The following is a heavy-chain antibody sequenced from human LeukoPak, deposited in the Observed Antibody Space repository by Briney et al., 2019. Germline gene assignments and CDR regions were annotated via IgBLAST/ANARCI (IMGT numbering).Heavy chain of an antibody. Sequence: GASVKVSCKTSGYTFSSYDINWVRRATGQGLEWMGWMNPNSGNTGYAQKFQGRVTMTRNTSISTAYMELSSLRSEDTAVYYCARGGRGYSYGLLRVFDYWGQGTLVTVSS. V-gene: IGHV1-8*01. CDR2: MNPNSGNT. J-gene: IGHJ4*02. D-gene: IGHD5-18*01. CDR3: ARGGRGYSYGLLRVFDY. CDR1: GYTFSSYD.